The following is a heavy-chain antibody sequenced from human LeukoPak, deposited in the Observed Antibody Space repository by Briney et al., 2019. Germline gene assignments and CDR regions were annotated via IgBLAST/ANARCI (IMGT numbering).Heavy chain of an antibody. CDR2: IIPIFGTA. CDR3: ARDPGYCSGVSCYKWFDP. CDR1: GYTFTSYD. Sequence: ASVKVSCKASGYTFTSYDINWVRQATGQGLEWMGGIIPIFGTANYAQKFQGRVTITADESTSTAYMELSSLKSEDTAVYYCARDPGYCSGVSCYKWFDPWGQGTLVTVSS. V-gene: IGHV1-69*13. J-gene: IGHJ5*02. D-gene: IGHD2-15*01.